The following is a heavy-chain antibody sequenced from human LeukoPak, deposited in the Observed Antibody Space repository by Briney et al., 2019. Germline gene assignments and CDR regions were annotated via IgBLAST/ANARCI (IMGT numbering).Heavy chain of an antibody. D-gene: IGHD3-3*01. CDR1: GFTFSSYA. J-gene: IGHJ4*02. CDR3: AYPLNYDFWSGYLDY. CDR2: ISGSGGST. Sequence: PGGSLRLSCAASGFTFSSYAMSWVRQAPGKGLEWVSAISGSGGSTYYADSVKGRFTISRDNSKNTLYLQMNSLRAEDTAVYYCAYPLNYDFWSGYLDYWGQGTLVTVSS. V-gene: IGHV3-23*01.